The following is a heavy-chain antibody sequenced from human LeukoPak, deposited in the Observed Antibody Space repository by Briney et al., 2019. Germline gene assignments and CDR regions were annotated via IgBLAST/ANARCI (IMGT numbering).Heavy chain of an antibody. V-gene: IGHV4-4*07. CDR1: GVSISSYY. Sequence: SETLSLTCSVSGVSISSYYWSWIRQPAGKGLEWIGRIYTSGSTNYNPSLKSRVTMSVDTSKNQFSLKLSSVTAADTAVYYCARGRQQQLYDAFDIWGQGTMVTVSS. CDR2: IYTSGST. CDR3: ARGRQQQLYDAFDI. J-gene: IGHJ3*02. D-gene: IGHD6-13*01.